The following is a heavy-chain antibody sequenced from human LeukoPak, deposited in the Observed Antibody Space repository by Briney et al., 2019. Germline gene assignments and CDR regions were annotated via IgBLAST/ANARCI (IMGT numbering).Heavy chain of an antibody. CDR1: GFTFNSFW. D-gene: IGHD5-18*01. J-gene: IGHJ4*02. CDR3: ARDLSGVTGYTYGRGIDY. V-gene: IGHV3-7*01. CDR2: IKEDGSQK. Sequence: GGSLRLSCTASGFTFNSFWMSWVRQAPGKGLEWVANIKEDGSQKKYGDSVKGRFTISRDNAKTSLYLQMNSLRAEDTAVYYCARDLSGVTGYTYGRGIDYWGQGTLVTVSS.